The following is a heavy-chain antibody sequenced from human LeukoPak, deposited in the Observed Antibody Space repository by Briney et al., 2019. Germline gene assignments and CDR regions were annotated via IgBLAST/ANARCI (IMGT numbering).Heavy chain of an antibody. Sequence: GSLRLSCAASGFTFSSYAMRWVRQAPGKGLEWVSAISGSGGSTYYADSVKGRFTISRDNSKNTLYLQTNSLRAEDTAVYYCAKGRHSSGWYNWFDPWGQGTLVTVSS. CDR1: GFTFSSYA. CDR2: ISGSGGST. D-gene: IGHD6-19*01. J-gene: IGHJ5*02. CDR3: AKGRHSSGWYNWFDP. V-gene: IGHV3-23*01.